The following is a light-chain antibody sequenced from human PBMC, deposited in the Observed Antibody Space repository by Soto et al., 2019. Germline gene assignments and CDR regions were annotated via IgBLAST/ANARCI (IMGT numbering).Light chain of an antibody. Sequence: DIAMTQSPLSLAVTPGEPASISGRSRESLLNRNGYIHLEGYLQRPGQAPRRLIYKVSNRDSGVPDRFSGSGSGTDFTLKISRVETDDVGIYYCMQSTQLPPTFGQGTRLEIK. J-gene: IGKJ5*01. CDR2: KVS. CDR1: ESLLNRNGYIH. V-gene: IGKV2-30*01. CDR3: MQSTQLPPT.